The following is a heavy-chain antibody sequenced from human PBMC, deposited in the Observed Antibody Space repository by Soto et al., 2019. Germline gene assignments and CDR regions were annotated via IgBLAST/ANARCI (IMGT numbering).Heavy chain of an antibody. CDR1: GDSISSYH. CDR3: ARALVPSTCCAFDR. V-gene: IGHV4-59*01. CDR2: VYYSGGK. Sequence: SETLSLTCTVPGDSISSYHWGWIRQPPGKGLEWIGFVYYSGGKYYNPSLESRVTMSTDTSRNQVSLKVKSVTAADTAVYCCARALVPSTCCAFDRWGQGTMVTVSS. J-gene: IGHJ3*01. D-gene: IGHD1-26*01.